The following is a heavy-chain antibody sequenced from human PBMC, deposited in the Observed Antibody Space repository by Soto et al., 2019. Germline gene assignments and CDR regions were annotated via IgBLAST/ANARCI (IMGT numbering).Heavy chain of an antibody. Sequence: GGSLRLSCAASGFTFSSYAMHWVRQAPGKGLEYVSAITSNGGNTDYASSVKGRFTISRDNSKNTLYLQMGSLRAEDMAVYYCSRRIPFGYGMDVWGQGTTVTVSS. V-gene: IGHV3-64*01. CDR1: GFTFSSYA. CDR3: SRRIPFGYGMDV. CDR2: ITSNGGNT. J-gene: IGHJ6*02. D-gene: IGHD3-3*01.